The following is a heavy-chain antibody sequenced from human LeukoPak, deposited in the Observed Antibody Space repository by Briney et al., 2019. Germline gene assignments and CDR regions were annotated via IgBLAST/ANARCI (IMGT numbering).Heavy chain of an antibody. CDR1: GGSMSDFY. J-gene: IGHJ4*02. Sequence: SETLSLTCTVSGGSMSDFYWSWIRQPAGKGLEWIGRISASGTTDYNPSLKRRLTMSVDTSKNQVSLRLSSVTAADTAMYYCTKGSSYNWNLFDHWGQGALVTVSS. CDR2: ISASGTT. D-gene: IGHD1-20*01. CDR3: TKGSSYNWNLFDH. V-gene: IGHV4-4*07.